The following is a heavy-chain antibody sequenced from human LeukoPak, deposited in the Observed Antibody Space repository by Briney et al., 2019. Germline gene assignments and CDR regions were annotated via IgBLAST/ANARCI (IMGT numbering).Heavy chain of an antibody. CDR3: TREGDGYNPSLLCMDV. CDR1: GFTFSSYS. CDR2: IRSKAYGGTT. V-gene: IGHV3-49*04. J-gene: IGHJ6*02. Sequence: GGSLRLSCAASGFTFSSYSMSWVRQAPGKGLEWVGFIRSKAYGGTTEYAASVKGRFTISRDDSKSIAYLQMNSLKTEDTAVYYCTREGDGYNPSLLCMDVWGQGTTVTVSS. D-gene: IGHD5-24*01.